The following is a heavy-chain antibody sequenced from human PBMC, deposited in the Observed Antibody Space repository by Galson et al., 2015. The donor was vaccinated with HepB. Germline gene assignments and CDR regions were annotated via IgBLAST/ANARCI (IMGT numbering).Heavy chain of an antibody. Sequence: SLRLSCAASGFTFSSYAMHWVRQAPGKGLEYVSGISYNGGNTYYGNSVRGRFTISRDNSDNTLYLQMGGLRPEDMAVYHCVRARGKVLTTGGSDYWGQGTLVTVSS. J-gene: IGHJ4*02. CDR3: VRARGKVLTTGGSDY. CDR2: ISYNGGNT. D-gene: IGHD3-16*01. V-gene: IGHV3-64*01. CDR1: GFTFSSYA.